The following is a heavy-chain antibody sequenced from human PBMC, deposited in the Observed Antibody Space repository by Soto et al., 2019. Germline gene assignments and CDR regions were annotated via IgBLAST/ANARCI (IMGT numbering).Heavy chain of an antibody. J-gene: IGHJ5*02. Sequence: PSETLSLTCAVSGASISNPGYSWTWILQHPGGGLEWLGSNNYRGDTYYNPSLKSRMTISLDTSKNQFSLWLTSVTAADTAVYYCTRGGSGWKALNWFDPWGQGTQVTVSS. D-gene: IGHD6-19*01. CDR3: TRGGSGWKALNWFDP. V-gene: IGHV4-31*11. CDR1: GASISNPGYS. CDR2: NNYRGDT.